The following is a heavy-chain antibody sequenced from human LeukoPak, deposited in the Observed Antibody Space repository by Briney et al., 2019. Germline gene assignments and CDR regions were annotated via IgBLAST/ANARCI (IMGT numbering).Heavy chain of an antibody. CDR3: AKGKRFLEWLFDY. CDR2: INSDGSST. Sequence: TGGSLRLSCAASGFTFSSYWMHWVRQAPGKGLVWVSRINSDGSSTSYADSVKGRFTISRDNAKNTLYLQMNSLRAEDTAVYYCAKGKRFLEWLFDYWGQGTLVTVSS. CDR1: GFTFSSYW. J-gene: IGHJ4*02. V-gene: IGHV3-74*01. D-gene: IGHD3-3*01.